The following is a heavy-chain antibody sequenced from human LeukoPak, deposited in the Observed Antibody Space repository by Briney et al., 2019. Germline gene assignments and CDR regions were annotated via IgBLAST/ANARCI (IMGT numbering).Heavy chain of an antibody. Sequence: GGSLRLSCAASGFTFSSYAMSWVRQAPGKGLEWVSAISAGGGSIYYADSVKGRFTISRDNYKSTLYLLMNSLRAEDTAVYYCARASPGEPFDYWGQGTLVTVSS. D-gene: IGHD3-16*01. CDR1: GFTFSSYA. CDR2: ISAGGGSI. CDR3: ARASPGEPFDY. V-gene: IGHV3-23*01. J-gene: IGHJ4*02.